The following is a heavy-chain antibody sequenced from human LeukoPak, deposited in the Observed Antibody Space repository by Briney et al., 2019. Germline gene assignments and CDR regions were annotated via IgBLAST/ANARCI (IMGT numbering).Heavy chain of an antibody. CDR3: ARVVYCSSTSCYAPFTDYYYYMDV. D-gene: IGHD2-2*01. V-gene: IGHV4-61*02. J-gene: IGHJ6*03. CDR2: IYTSGST. Sequence: SQTLSLTCTASGGSISSGRYYWSWIRQPAGKGLEWIGRIYTSGSTNYNPSLKSRVTISVDTSKNKFSLKLSSVTAADTAVYYCARVVYCSSTSCYAPFTDYYYYMDVWGKGTTVTVSS. CDR1: GGSISSGRYY.